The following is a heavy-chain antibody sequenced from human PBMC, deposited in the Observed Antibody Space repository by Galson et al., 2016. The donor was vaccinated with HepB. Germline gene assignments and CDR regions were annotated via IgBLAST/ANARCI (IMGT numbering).Heavy chain of an antibody. Sequence: SETLSLTCVVDGAPLNSYYWSWVRQAPGKGLDWIGEITHSGRINYNPSLQSRVTFSVDTSNNQFSLKMTSVIAADTAMYYCATLERRPSGHYYFDDWGQGTLVTVSS. CDR3: ATLERRPSGHYYFDD. J-gene: IGHJ4*02. CDR1: GAPLNSYY. D-gene: IGHD2-15*01. CDR2: ITHSGRI. V-gene: IGHV4-34*01.